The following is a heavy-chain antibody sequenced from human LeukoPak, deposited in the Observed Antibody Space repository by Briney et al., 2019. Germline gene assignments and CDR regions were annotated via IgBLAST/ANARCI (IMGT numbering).Heavy chain of an antibody. V-gene: IGHV1-2*02. CDR1: GYTFTSYY. J-gene: IGHJ4*02. D-gene: IGHD6-6*01. Sequence: GASVKVSCKASGYTFTSYYIHWMRQAPGQGLEWMGWINPNSGGTNYAQKFQGRVTMTRDTSITTAYMELSRLRSDDTAVYYCALRDSSSPFDYWGQGTLVTVTS. CDR3: ALRDSSSPFDY. CDR2: INPNSGGT.